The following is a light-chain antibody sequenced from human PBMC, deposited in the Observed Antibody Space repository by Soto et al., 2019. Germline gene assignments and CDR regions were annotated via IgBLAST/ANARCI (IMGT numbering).Light chain of an antibody. V-gene: IGKV3-11*01. CDR2: DAS. CDR1: LSVNNF. J-gene: IGKJ4*01. Sequence: LSQSPGTLSLCPGDRETLSCRASLSVNNFLAWYQQKPGQAPRLLIYDASNRATGIPARFSGSGSGTDFTLTISSLEPEDFAVYYCQQRSNWPSFGGGTKVDIK. CDR3: QQRSNWPS.